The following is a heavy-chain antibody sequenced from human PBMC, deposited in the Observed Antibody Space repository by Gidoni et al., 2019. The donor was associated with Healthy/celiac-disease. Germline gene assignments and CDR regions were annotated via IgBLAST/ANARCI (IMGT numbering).Heavy chain of an antibody. D-gene: IGHD2-2*02. CDR1: GFTFSRSW. J-gene: IGHJ4*02. Sequence: EVQLVESGGGLVQPGGSLRLSCAASGFTFSRSWMRWVRQAPGKGLEWVANIKQDGSEKYYVDSVKGRFTISRDNAKNSLYLQMNSLRAEDTAVYYCARDGDCSSTSCYIGFDYWGQGTLVTVSS. V-gene: IGHV3-7*01. CDR2: IKQDGSEK. CDR3: ARDGDCSSTSCYIGFDY.